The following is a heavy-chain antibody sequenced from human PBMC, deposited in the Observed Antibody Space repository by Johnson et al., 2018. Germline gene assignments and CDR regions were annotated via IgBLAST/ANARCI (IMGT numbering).Heavy chain of an antibody. CDR3: ARGLRYCDWLDHYYYYYMDV. CDR2: IYYSGST. D-gene: IGHD3-9*01. Sequence: QVQLQESGPGLVKPSETLSLTCTVSGGSISSYYWSWIRQPPGKGLEWIGYIYYSGSTNYNPSLKSRVTISVDTSQNQFSLKLSSVTAADTAVYYCARGLRYCDWLDHYYYYYMDVWGKGTTVTVSS. J-gene: IGHJ6*03. V-gene: IGHV4-59*01. CDR1: GGSISSYY.